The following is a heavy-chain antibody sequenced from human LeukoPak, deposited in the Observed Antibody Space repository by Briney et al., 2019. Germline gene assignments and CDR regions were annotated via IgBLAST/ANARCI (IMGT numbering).Heavy chain of an antibody. CDR2: INSDGSST. V-gene: IGHV3-74*01. CDR1: GFTFSSYS. Sequence: GSLRLSCAASGFTFSSYSMNWVRQAPGKGLVWVSRINSDGSSTSYADSVKGRFTIPRDNAKNTLYLQMNSLRAEDTAVYYCARGEGSSGWSYYMDVWGKGTTVTISS. J-gene: IGHJ6*03. D-gene: IGHD6-19*01. CDR3: ARGEGSSGWSYYMDV.